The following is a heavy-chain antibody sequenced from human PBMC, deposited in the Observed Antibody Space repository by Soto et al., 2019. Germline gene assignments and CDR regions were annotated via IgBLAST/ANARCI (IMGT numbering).Heavy chain of an antibody. CDR2: INPSGGST. J-gene: IGHJ6*02. CDR3: ARDSGTYSSGWRPTYYYYGMDV. V-gene: IGHV1-46*01. D-gene: IGHD6-25*01. Sequence: QVQLVQSGAEVKKPGASVRVSCKASGYTFTKYYIHWVRQAPGQGLEWMGVINPSGGSTNYAQKFQGRVTMTRDTSTSTVYMDLSSLGSEDTALYFCARDSGTYSSGWRPTYYYYGMDVWGQGTTVTVSS. CDR1: GYTFTKYY.